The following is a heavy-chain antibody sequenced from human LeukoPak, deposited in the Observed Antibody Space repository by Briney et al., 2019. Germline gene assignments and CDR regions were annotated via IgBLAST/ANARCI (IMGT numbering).Heavy chain of an antibody. V-gene: IGHV3-21*01. D-gene: IGHD5-12*01. Sequence: GGSLRLSCAASGFTFSSYAMSWVRQAPGKGLEWVSSISRSSSYIYYADSVKGRFTISSDNAKNSLYLQMNSLRAEDTAVYYCARGLVATQRGYYYYMDVWGKGTTVTVSS. J-gene: IGHJ6*03. CDR3: ARGLVATQRGYYYYMDV. CDR1: GFTFSSYA. CDR2: ISRSSSYI.